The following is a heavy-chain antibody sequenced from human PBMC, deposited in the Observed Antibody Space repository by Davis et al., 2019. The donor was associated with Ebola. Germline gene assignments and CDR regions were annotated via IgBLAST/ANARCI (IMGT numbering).Heavy chain of an antibody. CDR1: GFTFDDHA. D-gene: IGHD5-18*01. J-gene: IGHJ4*02. CDR3: AKTRGYRLNYFEY. V-gene: IGHV3-43*02. Sequence: GESLKISCAASGFTFDDHAMSWVRQAPGKALEWVSLISGNGYGTEYGDSVKGRFTISRDNSKNFLYLQVNDLRPEDTALYFCAKTRGYRLNYFEYWGQGTLVTVSS. CDR2: ISGNGYGT.